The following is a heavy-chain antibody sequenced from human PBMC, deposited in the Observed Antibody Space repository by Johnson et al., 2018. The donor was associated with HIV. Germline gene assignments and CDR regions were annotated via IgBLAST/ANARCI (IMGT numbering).Heavy chain of an antibody. D-gene: IGHD1-14*01. CDR2: ISYDGGNN. J-gene: IGHJ3*02. CDR1: GFLFSRYA. Sequence: QVQLMESGGGVLQPGRSLRLSCAASGFLFSRYAMHWVRQAPGKGLEWVAVISYDGGNNYYADSVKGRFTISRDNSKNTLYLQMNSLRAEDTAVYYCAKDPNPGGDAFDIWGQGTMVTVSS. CDR3: AKDPNPGGDAFDI. V-gene: IGHV3-30-3*01.